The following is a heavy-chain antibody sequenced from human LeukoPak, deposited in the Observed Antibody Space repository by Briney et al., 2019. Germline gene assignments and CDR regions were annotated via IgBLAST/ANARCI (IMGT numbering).Heavy chain of an antibody. CDR3: ARDPGLLFPNYYYYYGMDV. D-gene: IGHD2-15*01. CDR2: FDPEDGET. V-gene: IGHV1-24*01. Sequence: GASVKVSCKVSGYTLTELSMHWVRQAPGKGLEWMGGFDPEDGETIYAQKLQGRVTMTTDTSTSTAYMELRSLRSDDTAVYYCARDPGLLFPNYYYYYGMDVWGQGTTVTVSS. CDR1: GYTLTELS. J-gene: IGHJ6*02.